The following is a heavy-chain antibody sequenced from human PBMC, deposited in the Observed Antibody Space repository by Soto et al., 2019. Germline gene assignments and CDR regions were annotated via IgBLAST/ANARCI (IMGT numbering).Heavy chain of an antibody. CDR2: IYWDDAK. CDR3: AHRVMVRGVRRNTYYFDY. Sequence: QITLKESGPTLVNPTQTLTLTCTFSGFSLSTSGVGVGWIRQPPGKALEWLALIYWDDAKRYSPSLKSRLTITKNTSKNQVVLTMTNMDPVDTATYYCAHRVMVRGVRRNTYYFDYWGQGTLVTVSS. D-gene: IGHD3-10*01. J-gene: IGHJ4*02. CDR1: GFSLSTSGVG. V-gene: IGHV2-5*02.